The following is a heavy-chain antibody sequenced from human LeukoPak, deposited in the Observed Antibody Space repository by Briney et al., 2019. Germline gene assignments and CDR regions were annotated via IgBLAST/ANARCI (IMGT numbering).Heavy chain of an antibody. Sequence: SETLPLTCTVSGGSISSYYWSWIRQPPGKGLEWIGYIYYSGSTNYNPSLKSRVTISVDTSKNQFSLKLSSVTAADTAVYFCARGDSSPSHYYYYMDVWGKGTTVTVSS. CDR2: IYYSGST. J-gene: IGHJ6*03. CDR1: GGSISSYY. V-gene: IGHV4-59*01. CDR3: ARGDSSPSHYYYYMDV. D-gene: IGHD2-21*02.